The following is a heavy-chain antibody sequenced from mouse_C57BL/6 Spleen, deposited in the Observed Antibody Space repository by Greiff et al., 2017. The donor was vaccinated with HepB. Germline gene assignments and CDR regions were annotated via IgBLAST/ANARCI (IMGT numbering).Heavy chain of an antibody. D-gene: IGHD4-1*01. CDR2: ILPGSGST. V-gene: IGHV1-9*01. J-gene: IGHJ4*01. CDR3: ASPLTGTDAMDY. Sequence: VQLQQSGAELMKPGASVKLSCKATGYTFTGYWIEWVKQRPGHGLEWIGEILPGSGSTNYNEKFKGKATFTADTSSNTAYMKLSSLTTEDSAIYYCASPLTGTDAMDYWGQGTSVTVSS. CDR1: GYTFTGYW.